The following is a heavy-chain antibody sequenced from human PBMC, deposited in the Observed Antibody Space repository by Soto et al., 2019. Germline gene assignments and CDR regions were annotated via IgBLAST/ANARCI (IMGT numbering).Heavy chain of an antibody. V-gene: IGHV1-69*13. CDR2: IIPIFGTA. CDR3: ARGRGYCYGSHELYYYYYDMDV. J-gene: IGHJ6*02. D-gene: IGHD5-18*01. Sequence: ASVKVSCKASGGTFSSYAISWVRQAPGQGLEWMGGIIPIFGTANYAQKFQGRVTITADESTSTAYMELSSLRSEDTAVYYCARGRGYCYGSHELYYYYYDMDVRGQGTTVTVSS. CDR1: GGTFSSYA.